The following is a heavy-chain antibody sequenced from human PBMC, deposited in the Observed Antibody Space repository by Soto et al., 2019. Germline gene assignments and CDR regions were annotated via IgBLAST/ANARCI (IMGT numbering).Heavy chain of an antibody. J-gene: IGHJ4*02. D-gene: IGHD2-2*01. V-gene: IGHV1-18*01. Sequence: ASVKVSCKGFGYSFMKYGINWVRPAPGQGLEWVGWISPYSGYTHSAQKLHGRLTLTTDTAASTAYMELRILRSADTALYYCAREASVLIPAAQPSRFDSWGQGTLVTVSS. CDR1: GYSFMKYG. CDR2: ISPYSGYT. CDR3: AREASVLIPAAQPSRFDS.